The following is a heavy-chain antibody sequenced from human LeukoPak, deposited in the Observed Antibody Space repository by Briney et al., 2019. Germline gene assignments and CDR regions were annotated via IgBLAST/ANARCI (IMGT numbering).Heavy chain of an antibody. J-gene: IGHJ4*02. Sequence: GGSLRLSCAASGFTFSSYWMHWVRQAPGKGLVWVSRINSDGSSTSYADSVKGRFTISRDSAKNLVYLQMSILRAEDTAVYYCADLGTSDCGQGTLVTVSS. D-gene: IGHD1-7*01. V-gene: IGHV3-74*01. CDR2: INSDGSST. CDR1: GFTFSSYW. CDR3: ADLGTSD.